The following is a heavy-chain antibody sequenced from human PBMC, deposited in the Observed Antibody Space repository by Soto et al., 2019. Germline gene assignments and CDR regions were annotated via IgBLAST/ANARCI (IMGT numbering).Heavy chain of an antibody. CDR2: LYYSGST. CDR3: ARAPRGNYGYPSYFDY. Sequence: PSETLSLTCTVSGGSISSSSYYWSWIRQPPGKGLERIGYLYYSGSTNYNTSLRSRVTISIDTSKNQFSLKLISVTAADTAVFYCARAPRGNYGYPSYFDYWGQGTLVTVSS. CDR1: GGSISSSSYY. V-gene: IGHV4-61*01. J-gene: IGHJ4*02. D-gene: IGHD3-10*01.